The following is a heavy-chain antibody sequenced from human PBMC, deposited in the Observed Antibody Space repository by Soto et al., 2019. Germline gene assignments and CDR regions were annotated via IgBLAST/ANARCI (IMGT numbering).Heavy chain of an antibody. V-gene: IGHV3-23*01. CDR1: GFTFSSYA. Sequence: GGSLRLSCAASGFTFSSYAMSWVRQAPGKGLEWVSAISGSGGSTYYADSVKGRFTISRDNSKNTLYLQMNSLRAEDTAVYYCAKDVGVLRYFDWLRDAEGYFDYWGQGTLVTVSS. J-gene: IGHJ4*02. D-gene: IGHD3-9*01. CDR3: AKDVGVLRYFDWLRDAEGYFDY. CDR2: ISGSGGST.